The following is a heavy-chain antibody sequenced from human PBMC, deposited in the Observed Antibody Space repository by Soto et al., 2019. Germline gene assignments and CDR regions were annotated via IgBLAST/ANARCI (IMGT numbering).Heavy chain of an antibody. CDR2: INHSGST. D-gene: IGHD3-9*01. V-gene: IGHV4-34*01. CDR3: ASGIAARPGTYYDILTGSGYFDY. Sequence: SETLSLTCAVYGGSFSGYYWSWIRQPPGKGLEWIGEINHSGSTNYNPSLKSRVTISVDTSKNQFSLKLSSVTAADTAVYYCASGIAARPGTYYDILTGSGYFDYWGQGTLVTVSS. CDR1: GGSFSGYY. J-gene: IGHJ4*02.